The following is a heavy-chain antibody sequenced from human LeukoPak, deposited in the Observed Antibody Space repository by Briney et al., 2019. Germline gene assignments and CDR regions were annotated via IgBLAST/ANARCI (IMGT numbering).Heavy chain of an antibody. J-gene: IGHJ4*02. V-gene: IGHV3-7*01. CDR3: ARVSDQPDSSAYRPFDY. CDR1: GFTFSTSW. D-gene: IGHD3-22*01. Sequence: GGSLRLSCAASGFTFSTSWMHWVRQAPGKGLEWVASIKQDESEKYCLDSVRGRFTISRDNAKNSLYLQMNSLRAEDTAVYYCARVSDQPDSSAYRPFDYWGQGALVTVSS. CDR2: IKQDESEK.